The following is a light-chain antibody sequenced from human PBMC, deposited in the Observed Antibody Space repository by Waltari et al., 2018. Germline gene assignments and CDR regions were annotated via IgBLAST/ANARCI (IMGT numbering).Light chain of an antibody. CDR2: EVS. Sequence: QSALTQPASVSGSPGQSITISCTGTTSDVGSYNLVSWYQQHPGKAPKLIIYEVSQRTSGVSNRFSGSKSGNTASLTISVLQAEDEADYHCCSYAGSYTSYVVFGGGTKLTVL. V-gene: IGLV2-23*02. J-gene: IGLJ2*01. CDR1: TSDVGSYNL. CDR3: CSYAGSYTSYVV.